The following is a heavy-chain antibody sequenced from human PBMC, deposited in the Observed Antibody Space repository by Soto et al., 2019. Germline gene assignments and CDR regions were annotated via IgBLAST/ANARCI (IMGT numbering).Heavy chain of an antibody. CDR3: AIARVADSSLDH. CDR2: ISYDSSEI. V-gene: IGHV3-30*01. D-gene: IGHD3-3*01. J-gene: IGHJ4*01. CDR1: GLTFSNNA. Sequence: VGSMRLSCVDYGLTFSNNAMKWVRQAPGKGLEWVAFISYDSSEIFYAVSVKGRFTIFRVNPENTLFLHMNSPRADDTAVYYCAIARVADSSLDHWGQGILVTVSS.